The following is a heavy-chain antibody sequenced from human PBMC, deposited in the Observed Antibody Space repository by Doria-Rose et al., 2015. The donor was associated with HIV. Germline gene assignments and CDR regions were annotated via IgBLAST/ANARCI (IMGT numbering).Heavy chain of an antibody. Sequence: SFSGYYWSWIRQSPGKGLQWIGEINHSGNSNYNPSLNSRVTVSVDTSKNQFSLKLRSVTAADTAVYYCARRPPYSSSWKYWGQGPLVTVSS. CDR2: INHSGNS. V-gene: IGHV4-34*01. CDR3: ARRPPYSSSWKY. CDR1: SFSGYY. D-gene: IGHD6-13*01. J-gene: IGHJ4*02.